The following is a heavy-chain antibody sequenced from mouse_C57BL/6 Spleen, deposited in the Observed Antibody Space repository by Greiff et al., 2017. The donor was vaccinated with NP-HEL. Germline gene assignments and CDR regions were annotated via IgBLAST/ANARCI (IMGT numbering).Heavy chain of an antibody. J-gene: IGHJ2*01. D-gene: IGHD2-4*01. Sequence: VKLQESGAELVRPGTSVKMSCKASGYTFTNYWIGWAKQRPGHGLEWIGDIYPGGGYTNYNEKFKGKATLTADKSSSTAYMHISSLTSEDSAIYYCARRDYDYDVGTLDYWGQGTTLTVSS. CDR3: ARRDYDYDVGTLDY. V-gene: IGHV1-63*01. CDR1: GYTFTNYW. CDR2: IYPGGGYT.